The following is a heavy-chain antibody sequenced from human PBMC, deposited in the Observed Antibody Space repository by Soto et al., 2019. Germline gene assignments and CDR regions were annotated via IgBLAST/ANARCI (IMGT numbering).Heavy chain of an antibody. CDR1: GGTFSSYA. V-gene: IGHV1-69*06. CDR3: AIWFGELSTTPEWFDP. D-gene: IGHD3-10*01. J-gene: IGHJ5*02. CDR2: IIPIFGTA. Sequence: SVKVSCKASGGTFSSYAISWVRQAPGQGLEWMGGIIPIFGTANYAQKFQGRVTITADKSTSTAYMELSSLRSEDTAVYYCAIWFGELSTTPEWFDPWGQGTLVTVSS.